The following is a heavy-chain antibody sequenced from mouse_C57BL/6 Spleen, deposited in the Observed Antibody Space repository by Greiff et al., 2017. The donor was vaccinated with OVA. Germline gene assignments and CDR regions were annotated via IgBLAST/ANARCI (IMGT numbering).Heavy chain of an antibody. Sequence: VQLQQSGAELVKPGASVKLSCKASGYTFTSYWMQRVKQRPGQGLEWSGEIDTAASYTNYNQKFKGKATLTVDTSSRTAYMQLSSLTSEDSSVYYCARGDYRYWYFDFWGTGTPVTVSS. CDR1: GYTFTSYW. V-gene: IGHV1-50*01. CDR3: ARGDYRYWYFDF. CDR2: IDTAASYT. D-gene: IGHD2-12*01. J-gene: IGHJ1*03.